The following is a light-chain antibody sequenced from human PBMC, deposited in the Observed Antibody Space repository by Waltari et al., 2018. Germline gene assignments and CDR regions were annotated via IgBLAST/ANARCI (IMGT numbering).Light chain of an antibody. CDR2: SNN. CDR3: AAWDDSLNGLV. CDR1: RPNIGTNT. Sequence: QSVLTQPPSASGTPGQRVTISCSGSRPNIGTNTVNWYQQLPGTAPKRPTYSNNQRPSGVPGRFSGSKSGTPASLAISGLQSEDEAYYYCAAWDDSLNGLVFGGGTKLTVL. J-gene: IGLJ3*02. V-gene: IGLV1-44*01.